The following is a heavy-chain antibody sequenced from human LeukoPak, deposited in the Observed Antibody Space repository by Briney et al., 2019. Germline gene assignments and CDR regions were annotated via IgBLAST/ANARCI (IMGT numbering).Heavy chain of an antibody. D-gene: IGHD3-3*01. CDR2: IYSGGST. J-gene: IGHJ6*03. CDR1: GFTVSSSY. CDR3: ARRADTGSAYPNYYMDV. V-gene: IGHV3-53*01. Sequence: PGGSLRLSCAASGFTVSSSYMSWVRQAPGKGLEWVSVIYSGGSTYYADSVKGRFTISRDNSKNTLYLQMNSLRAEDTAVYYCARRADTGSAYPNYYMDVWGKGTTVTVSS.